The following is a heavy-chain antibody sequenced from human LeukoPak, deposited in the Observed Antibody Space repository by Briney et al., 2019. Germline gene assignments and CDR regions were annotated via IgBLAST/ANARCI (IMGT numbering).Heavy chain of an antibody. CDR3: TTRLYDILTEGDY. CDR1: GFTFSNAW. V-gene: IGHV3-15*01. D-gene: IGHD3-9*01. CDR2: IKSKTDGGTT. J-gene: IGHJ4*02. Sequence: GGSLRLSCAASGFTFSNAWMSWVRQAPGKGLEWVGRIKSKTDGGTTDYAAPVKGRFTISRDDSKNTLYLQMNSLKTEDTAVYYCTTRLYDILTEGDYWGQGTLVTVSS.